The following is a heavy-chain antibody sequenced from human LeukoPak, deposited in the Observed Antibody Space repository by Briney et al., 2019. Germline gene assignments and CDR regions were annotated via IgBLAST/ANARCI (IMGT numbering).Heavy chain of an antibody. V-gene: IGHV1-2*02. CDR1: GYTFTGYY. D-gene: IGHD3-10*01. CDR3: ARAGRRVRGVSITGPQDY. CDR2: INPNSGGT. J-gene: IGHJ4*02. Sequence: ASVKVSCKASGYTFTGYYMHWVRQAPGQGLEWMGWINPNSGGTNYAQKFQGRVTMTRDTSISTAYMELSRLRSDDTAVYYCARAGRRVRGVSITGPQDYWGQGTLVTVSS.